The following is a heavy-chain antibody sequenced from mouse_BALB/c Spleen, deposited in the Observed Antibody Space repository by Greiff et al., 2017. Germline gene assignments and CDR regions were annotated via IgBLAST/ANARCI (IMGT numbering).Heavy chain of an antibody. D-gene: IGHD2-4*01. CDR3: AREGLEN. J-gene: IGHJ2*01. Sequence: QVQLKESGAELSRPGASVKLSCKASGYTFTSYWMQWVKQRPGQGLEWIGAIYPGDGDTRYTQKFKGKATLTADKSSSTAYMQLSSLASEDSAVYYCAREGLENWGQGTTLTVSS. CDR1: GYTFTSYW. V-gene: IGHV1-87*01. CDR2: IYPGDGDT.